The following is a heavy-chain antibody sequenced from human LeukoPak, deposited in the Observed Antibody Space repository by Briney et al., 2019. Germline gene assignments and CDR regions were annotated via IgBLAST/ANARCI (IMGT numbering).Heavy chain of an antibody. V-gene: IGHV3-21*01. CDR1: GFTFSSYS. J-gene: IGHJ6*02. CDR2: ISSSSSYI. D-gene: IGHD2-15*01. CDR3: ARTGVCSGGSCYSYYGMDV. Sequence: GGSLRLSCAASGFTFSSYSMNWVRQAPGKGLEWVSSISSSSSYIYYADSVKGRFTISRDNAKNSLYLQMNSLRAEDTAVYYCARTGVCSGGSCYSYYGMDVWGQGPTVTVSS.